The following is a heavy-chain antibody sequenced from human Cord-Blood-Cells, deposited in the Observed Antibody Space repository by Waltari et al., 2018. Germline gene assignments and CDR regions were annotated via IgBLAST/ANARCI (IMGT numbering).Heavy chain of an antibody. D-gene: IGHD6-19*01. Sequence: QVQLVQSGAEVKKPGASLKVSCKASGYTFTGYYMHWVRQAPGQGLEWMGWINPNSGGANYAQKLQGRVTMTRDTSISTAYMELSRLRSDDTAVYYCARGYSSGWYYFDYWGQGTLVTVSS. CDR1: GYTFTGYY. V-gene: IGHV1-2*02. J-gene: IGHJ4*02. CDR3: ARGYSSGWYYFDY. CDR2: INPNSGGA.